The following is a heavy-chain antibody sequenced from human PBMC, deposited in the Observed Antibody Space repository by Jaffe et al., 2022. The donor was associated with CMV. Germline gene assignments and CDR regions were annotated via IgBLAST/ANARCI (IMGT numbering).Heavy chain of an antibody. CDR2: ISYSGST. J-gene: IGHJ5*02. V-gene: IGHV4-59*01. CDR3: ARTTLRSLEWLPTWFDP. D-gene: IGHD3-3*01. CDR1: GGSINHYY. Sequence: QVQLQESGPGLVKPSETLSLTCTVSGGSINHYYWSWIRQPPGKGLEWIGYISYSGSTNYNPSLQSRVTISVDTSKNQFSLKLNSVTAADTAVYYCARTTLRSLEWLPTWFDPWGQGTLVTVSS.